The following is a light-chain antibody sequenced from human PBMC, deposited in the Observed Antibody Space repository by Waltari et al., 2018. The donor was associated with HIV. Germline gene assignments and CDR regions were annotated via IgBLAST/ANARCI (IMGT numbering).Light chain of an antibody. CDR3: QQRSNWLT. CDR2: DAS. J-gene: IGKJ4*01. V-gene: IGKV3-11*01. CDR1: QSVSSY. Sequence: EIVLTQSAATLSLSPGERATLSCRAGQSVSSYLAWYQQKPGQAPRLLIYDASNRATGIPARFSGSGSGTDFTLTISSLEPEDFAVYYCQQRSNWLTFGGGTKVEIK.